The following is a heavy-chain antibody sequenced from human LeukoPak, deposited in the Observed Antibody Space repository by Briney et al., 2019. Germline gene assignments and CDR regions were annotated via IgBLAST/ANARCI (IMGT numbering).Heavy chain of an antibody. Sequence: GGSLRLSCAASGFTFSYYAMTWVRQAPGKGLEWVSYISSSGSTIYYADSVKGRFTISRDNAKNSLYLQMNSLRAEDTAVYYCASGGLLWFGELRFDPWGQGTLVTVSS. CDR3: ASGGLLWFGELRFDP. CDR2: ISSSGSTI. V-gene: IGHV3-11*01. D-gene: IGHD3-10*01. CDR1: GFTFSYYA. J-gene: IGHJ5*02.